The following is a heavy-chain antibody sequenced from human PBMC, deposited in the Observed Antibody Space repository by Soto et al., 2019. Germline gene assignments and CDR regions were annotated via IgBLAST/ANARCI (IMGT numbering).Heavy chain of an antibody. J-gene: IGHJ4*02. CDR3: ARESEDLTSNFDY. V-gene: IGHV3-15*01. Sequence: AGGSLRLSCTASGFTFYNTWMSWVRQAPGKGLEWVGRVKSKTDGGATDYNALVRGRFTISRDSTRNSLYLNMDSLRVEDTAVCYCARESEDLTSNFDYWGQGTLVTVSS. CDR1: GFTFYNTW. CDR2: VKSKTDGGAT.